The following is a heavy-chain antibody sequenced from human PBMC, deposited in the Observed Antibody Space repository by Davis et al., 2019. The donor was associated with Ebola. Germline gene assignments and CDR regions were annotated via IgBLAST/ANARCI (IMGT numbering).Heavy chain of an antibody. D-gene: IGHD3-10*01. CDR2: INPSGGST. V-gene: IGHV1-46*01. CDR3: ARDPALLWFGELLWGSWFDP. CDR1: GYTFTSYY. Sequence: ASVKVSCKASGYTFTSYYMHWVRQAPGQGLEWMGIINPSGGSTSYAQKFQGRVTMTRDTSTSTVHMELSSLRSEDTAVYYCARDPALLWFGELLWGSWFDPWGQGTLVTVSS. J-gene: IGHJ5*02.